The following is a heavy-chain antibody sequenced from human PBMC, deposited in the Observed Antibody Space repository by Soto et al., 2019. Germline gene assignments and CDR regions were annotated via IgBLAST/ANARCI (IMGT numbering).Heavy chain of an antibody. V-gene: IGHV4-4*02. CDR3: ARFNGFWIGFSMYNYYCMDV. J-gene: IGHJ6*02. D-gene: IGHD3-3*01. CDR1: GGSISSSNW. CDR2: TYYSGGT. Sequence: QVQLQESGPGLVKASGTLSLTCAVSGGSISSSNWWSWVRQPPGKGLEWIGETYYSGGTNYSPSLKSLVTISVDRSKNRFSLNLTYVTAADTAVYYCARFNGFWIGFSMYNYYCMDVWGQGTTVSVSS.